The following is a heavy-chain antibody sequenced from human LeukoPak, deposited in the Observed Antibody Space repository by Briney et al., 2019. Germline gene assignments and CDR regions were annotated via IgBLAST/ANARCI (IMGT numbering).Heavy chain of an antibody. CDR2: IYYSGST. D-gene: IGHD6-13*01. CDR1: GGSISSYY. V-gene: IGHV4-59*01. CDR3: ARGWPYFDY. J-gene: IGHJ4*02. Sequence: PSEALSLTCTVSGGSISSYYWSWIRQPPGKGLEWIGYIYYSGSTNYNPSLKSRVTISVDTSKNQFSLKLSSVTAADTAVYYCARGWPYFDYWGQGTLVTVSS.